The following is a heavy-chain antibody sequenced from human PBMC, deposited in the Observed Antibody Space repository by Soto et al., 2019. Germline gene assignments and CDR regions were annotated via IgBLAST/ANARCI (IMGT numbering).Heavy chain of an antibody. J-gene: IGHJ4*02. CDR2: ISSSSSYI. CDR1: GFTFSSYS. Sequence: GGSLRLSCAASGFTFSSYSMNWVRQAPGKGLEWVSSISSSSSYISYVDSLKGRFTISRDNAKNSLYLQMNSLRAEDTAVYYCARDHEEQLWSQTGFHYWGQGTLVTISS. V-gene: IGHV3-21*01. D-gene: IGHD5-18*01. CDR3: ARDHEEQLWSQTGFHY.